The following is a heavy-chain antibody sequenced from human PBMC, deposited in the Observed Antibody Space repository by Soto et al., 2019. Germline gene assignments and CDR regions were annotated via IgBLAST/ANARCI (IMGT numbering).Heavy chain of an antibody. Sequence: GGSLRLSCAASGFTFSIYGMHWVRHAPGKGLEWVAVISYDGSNKYYADSVKGRFTISRDNSKNTLYLQMNSLRAEDTAVYYCAKDSGVVTLDYWGQGTLVTVS. D-gene: IGHD2-21*02. CDR2: ISYDGSNK. V-gene: IGHV3-30*18. CDR3: AKDSGVVTLDY. J-gene: IGHJ4*02. CDR1: GFTFSIYG.